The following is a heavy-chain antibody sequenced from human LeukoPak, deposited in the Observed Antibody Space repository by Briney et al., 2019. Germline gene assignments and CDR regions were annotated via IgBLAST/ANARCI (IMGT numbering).Heavy chain of an antibody. V-gene: IGHV1-18*01. CDR2: ISAYNGNT. CDR3: ASPQQTTTVDDAFDI. J-gene: IGHJ3*02. D-gene: IGHD4-17*01. CDR1: GYTFTSYG. Sequence: EASVKVSCKASGYTFTSYGISWVRRAPGQGLEWMGWISAYNGNTNYAQKLQGRVTMTTDTSTSTAYMELRSLRSDDTAVYYCASPQQTTTVDDAFDIWGQGTMVTVSS.